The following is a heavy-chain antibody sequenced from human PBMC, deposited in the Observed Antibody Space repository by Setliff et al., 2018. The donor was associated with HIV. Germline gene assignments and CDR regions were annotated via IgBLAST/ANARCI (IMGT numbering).Heavy chain of an antibody. J-gene: IGHJ6*03. CDR3: ARGGDWDDNYYMDV. V-gene: IGHV6-1*01. Sequence: SQTLSLTCAISGDSVSSNTAAWNWIRQSPSRGLEWLGRTYYRSKWYYDYAVSMKGRVTINPDTSKNQFSLHLNSVTPGDTAVYYCARGGDWDDNYYMDVWGKGTTVTSP. D-gene: IGHD1-1*01. CDR1: GDSVSSNTAA. CDR2: TYYRSKWYY.